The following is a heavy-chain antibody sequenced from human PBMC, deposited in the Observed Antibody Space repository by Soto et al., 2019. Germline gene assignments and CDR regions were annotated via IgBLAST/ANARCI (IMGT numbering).Heavy chain of an antibody. CDR1: GFTFSSYS. V-gene: IGHV3-21*06. Sequence: EVQLVESGGGLVKPGGSLRLSCVDSGFTFSSYSMNWVRQAPGKGLEWVSSISAYSSPIFYADSVKGRFTISRDNAKNSLYLQRNSLRAGDTAVYYCVRGGRGYTRDDVFDIWGQGTMVTVSS. CDR3: VRGGRGYTRDDVFDI. D-gene: IGHD2-2*02. J-gene: IGHJ3*02. CDR2: ISAYSSPI.